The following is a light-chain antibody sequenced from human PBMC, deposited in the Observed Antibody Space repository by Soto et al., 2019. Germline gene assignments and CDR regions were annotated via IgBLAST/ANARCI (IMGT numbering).Light chain of an antibody. CDR3: ATWDDSLNARGV. J-gene: IGLJ3*02. Sequence: QSVLTQPPSASGTPGQRVTISCSGSRSNIGNNAVSWYKQFPGTAPKLLFYNNNQRPSVVPDRFSGSKSGTSASLTISGLHAEEEDDDYCATWDDSLNARGVFGGGTKLTVL. CDR1: RSNIGNNA. CDR2: NNN. V-gene: IGLV1-44*01.